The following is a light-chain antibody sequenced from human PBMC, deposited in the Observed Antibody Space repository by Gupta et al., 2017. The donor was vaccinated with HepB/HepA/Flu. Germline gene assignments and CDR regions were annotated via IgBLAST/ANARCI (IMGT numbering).Light chain of an antibody. V-gene: IGKV3-15*01. CDR1: QSVSSN. Sequence: ELVITQSPPTLSVSPGERPTLSCRASQSVSSNLAWYQQKPGQAPRRLINGASTRASGIPSRFSGSGSGTEFTLTISSLESEDVAGYYCQQYHNWPYTFGQGTKLEIK. J-gene: IGKJ2*01. CDR2: GAS. CDR3: QQYHNWPYT.